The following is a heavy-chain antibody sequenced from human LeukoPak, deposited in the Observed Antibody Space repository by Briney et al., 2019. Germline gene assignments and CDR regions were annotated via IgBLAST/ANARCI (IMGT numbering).Heavy chain of an antibody. J-gene: IGHJ4*02. CDR1: GFTFSSYA. D-gene: IGHD3-22*01. CDR2: ISWNSGSI. CDR3: AKDSGYYYDSSGYSRHYFDY. V-gene: IGHV3-9*01. Sequence: PGGSLRLSCAASGFTFSSYAMHWVRQAPGKGLEWVSGISWNSGSIGYADSVKGRFTISRDNAKNSLYLQMNSLRAEDTALYYCAKDSGYYYDSSGYSRHYFDYWGQGTLVTVSS.